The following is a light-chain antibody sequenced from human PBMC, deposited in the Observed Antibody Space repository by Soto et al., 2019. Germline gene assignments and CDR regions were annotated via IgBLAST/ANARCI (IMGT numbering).Light chain of an antibody. J-gene: IGKJ2*01. CDR3: QQYNGYPT. V-gene: IGKV1-5*03. CDR2: KAS. Sequence: DIQMTQSPSTLSASVGDRVVITCRASQSINISLAWYQRKPGKAPNLLIYKASTLQSGVPSRFSGSGSGTEFTLTISSLQPDDFATYYCQQYNGYPTFGQGTKLEIK. CDR1: QSINIS.